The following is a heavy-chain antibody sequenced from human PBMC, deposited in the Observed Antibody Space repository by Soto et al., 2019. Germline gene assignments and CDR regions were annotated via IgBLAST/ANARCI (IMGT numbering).Heavy chain of an antibody. J-gene: IGHJ4*02. D-gene: IGHD3-3*01. CDR1: GGSISSQY. Sequence: QVQLQESGPGLVKPSETLSLTCTVSGGSISSQYWSWIRQPPGKGLEWIGYIYYSGSTNYNSSLTSRVAISVDPSKTQFSLKVSSVTAADTAVYYCARVDFWSGRAFDYWGQGTLVTVSS. CDR3: ARVDFWSGRAFDY. V-gene: IGHV4-59*08. CDR2: IYYSGST.